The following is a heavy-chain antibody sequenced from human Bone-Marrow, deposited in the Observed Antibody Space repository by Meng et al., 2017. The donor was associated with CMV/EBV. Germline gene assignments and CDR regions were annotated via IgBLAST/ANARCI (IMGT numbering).Heavy chain of an antibody. V-gene: IGHV1-69*10. CDR1: GGTFSSYA. D-gene: IGHD6-13*01. CDR2: IIPILGIA. Sequence: KAYGGTFSSYAISWVRQAPGQGLEWMGGIIPILGIANYAQKFQGRVTITADKSTSTAYMELSSLRSEDTAVYYCASGVAAAGGWFDPWGQGTLVTVSS. CDR3: ASGVAAAGGWFDP. J-gene: IGHJ5*02.